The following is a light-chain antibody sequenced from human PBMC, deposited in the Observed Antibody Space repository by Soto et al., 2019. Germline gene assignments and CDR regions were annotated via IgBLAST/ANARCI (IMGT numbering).Light chain of an antibody. CDR2: GAS. CDR3: QQYNDWPPT. Sequence: EIVMTQSPATLSASPGERATLSCRASQSVRSNLAWYQQKPGQAPRLLIYGASTRATGIPARFSGSGSGTEFTLSIGSLQYEDFAVYYCQQYNDWPPTFGQGTKVEIK. J-gene: IGKJ1*01. V-gene: IGKV3-15*01. CDR1: QSVRSN.